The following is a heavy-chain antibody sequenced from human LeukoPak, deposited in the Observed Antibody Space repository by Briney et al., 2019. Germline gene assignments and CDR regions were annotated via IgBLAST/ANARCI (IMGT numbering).Heavy chain of an antibody. D-gene: IGHD3-22*01. V-gene: IGHV4-31*03. CDR2: IYYSGST. Sequence: PSQTLSLTCTVSGGSISSGGYYWSWIRQHPGKGLEWIGYIYYSGSTYYNPSLKSRVTISVDTSKNQFSLKLNSVTAADTAVYYCARVHSRRYDSSGYYIDYWGQGTLVTVSS. CDR3: ARVHSRRYDSSGYYIDY. CDR1: GGSISSGGYY. J-gene: IGHJ4*02.